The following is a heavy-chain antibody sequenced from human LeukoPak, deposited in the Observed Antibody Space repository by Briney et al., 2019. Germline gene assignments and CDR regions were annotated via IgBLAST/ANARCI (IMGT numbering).Heavy chain of an antibody. CDR3: ARECVYNWREYYYDSSGYCVAFDI. D-gene: IGHD3-22*01. V-gene: IGHV1-18*01. Sequence: GASVKVSCKASGYTFTSYGISWVRQAPGQGLEWMGWISAYNGNTNYAQKLQGRVTMTTDTSTSTAYMELRSLRSDDTAVYYCARECVYNWREYYYDSSGYCVAFDIWGQGTMVTVSS. CDR1: GYTFTSYG. J-gene: IGHJ3*02. CDR2: ISAYNGNT.